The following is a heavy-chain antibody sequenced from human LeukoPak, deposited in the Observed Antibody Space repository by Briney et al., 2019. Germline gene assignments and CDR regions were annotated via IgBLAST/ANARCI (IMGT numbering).Heavy chain of an antibody. V-gene: IGHV4-34*01. Sequence: SETLSLTCAVYGGSFSGYYWSWIRQPPGKGLEWIGEINHSGNTNYNPSLKSRVTISVDTSKNQFSLKLSSVTAADTAVYYCARGLTLGYCSGGSCYSMFRQLNAFDIWGQGTMVTVSS. CDR1: GGSFSGYY. CDR2: INHSGNT. J-gene: IGHJ3*02. CDR3: ARGLTLGYCSGGSCYSMFRQLNAFDI. D-gene: IGHD2-15*01.